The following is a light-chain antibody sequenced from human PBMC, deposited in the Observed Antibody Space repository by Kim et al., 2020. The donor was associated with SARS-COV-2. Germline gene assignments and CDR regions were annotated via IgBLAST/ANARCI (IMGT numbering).Light chain of an antibody. CDR1: SSNIGAGYD. CDR2: TNN. V-gene: IGLV1-40*01. CDR3: HSFDSSLSGCV. Sequence: QRVTISCTGGSSNIGAGYDVNWYQQLPGTAPKLLIYTNNNRPSGVPDRFSGSKSGTSASLAITGLQAEDEADYFCHSFDSSLSGCVFGGGTKLTVL. J-gene: IGLJ3*02.